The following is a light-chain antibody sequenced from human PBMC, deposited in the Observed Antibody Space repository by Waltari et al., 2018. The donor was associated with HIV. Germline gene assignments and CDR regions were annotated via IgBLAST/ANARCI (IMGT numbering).Light chain of an antibody. CDR2: KNN. V-gene: IGLV1-47*01. CDR1: RYNIGRNF. CDR3: AAWDDSLRGHVV. J-gene: IGLJ2*01. Sequence: QLVLTQPPSASATPGQRVTISCSGTRYNIGRNFVFWYQQFPGTAPKLLMYKNNKRFSGVPARFSGSKSGTSASLAISGLRSEDEAVYYCAAWDDSLRGHVVFGGGTNLTV.